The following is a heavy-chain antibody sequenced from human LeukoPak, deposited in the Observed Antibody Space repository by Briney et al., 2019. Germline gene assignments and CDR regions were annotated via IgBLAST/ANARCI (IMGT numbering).Heavy chain of an antibody. V-gene: IGHV1-69*05. CDR2: IIPMFGAT. CDR1: GGIFSSYG. J-gene: IGHJ4*02. CDR3: ARGSYSDYIFDY. D-gene: IGHD4-11*01. Sequence: SVKVSCKASGGIFSSYGINWVRQAPGQGLEWMGRIIPMFGATNYAKKFQGRVTVTTDESTSTAYMELSSLRSEDTAVYYCARGSYSDYIFDYWGQGTLVTVSS.